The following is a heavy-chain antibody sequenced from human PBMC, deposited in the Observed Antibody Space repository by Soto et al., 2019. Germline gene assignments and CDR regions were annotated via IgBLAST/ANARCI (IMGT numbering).Heavy chain of an antibody. CDR1: GFTFSSYG. V-gene: IGHV3-30*18. J-gene: IGHJ4*02. Sequence: PVGSLRLSCAASGFTFSSYGMHWVRQAPGKGLEWVAVISYDGSNKYYADSVKGRFTISRDNSKNTLYLQMNSLRAEDTAVYYCAKVSLVGVVTANYFDYWGQGTLVTVSS. CDR2: ISYDGSNK. CDR3: AKVSLVGVVTANYFDY. D-gene: IGHD2-21*02.